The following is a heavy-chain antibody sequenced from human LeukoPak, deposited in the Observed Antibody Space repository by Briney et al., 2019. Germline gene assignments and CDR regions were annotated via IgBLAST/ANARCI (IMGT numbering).Heavy chain of an antibody. J-gene: IGHJ4*02. CDR1: AFSLNAYN. Sequence: GGSLRLSCAASAFSLNAYNMNWVRQAPGKGLEWVSSISYTGTYIYYADSVKGRFTISRDNAQNTLYLQMNSLRAEDTAIYYCVRDRGTYRPIDYWGQGTLVTVSS. D-gene: IGHD1-26*01. CDR2: ISYTGTYI. V-gene: IGHV3-21*04. CDR3: VRDRGTYRPIDY.